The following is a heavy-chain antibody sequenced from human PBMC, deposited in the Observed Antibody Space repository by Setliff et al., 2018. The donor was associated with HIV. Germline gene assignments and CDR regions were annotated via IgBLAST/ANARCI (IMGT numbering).Heavy chain of an antibody. J-gene: IGHJ5*02. CDR3: ARGGASSHWLGP. CDR2: ILNREIT. D-gene: IGHD3-16*01. V-gene: IGHV4-59*01. CDR1: GASISSDS. Sequence: SETLSLTCTVSGASISSDSWSWIRQSPGKGLEWIGFILNREITNYNPSLQSRVSISMDTSKNQFSLKLHSVTAADTAIYHCARGGASSHWLGPWGQGTLVTVSS.